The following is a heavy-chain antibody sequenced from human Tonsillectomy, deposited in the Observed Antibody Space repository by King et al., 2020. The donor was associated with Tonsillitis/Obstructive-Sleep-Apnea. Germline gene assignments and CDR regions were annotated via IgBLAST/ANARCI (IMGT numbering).Heavy chain of an antibody. J-gene: IGHJ3*02. CDR1: GFTFSSYG. CDR3: ARGGVQWELRGDAFDI. V-gene: IGHV3-33*01. D-gene: IGHD1-26*01. Sequence: VQLVESGGGVVQPGRSLRLSCAASGFTFSSYGMHWVRQAPGKGLEWVAGIWYDGSNKYYADSLKGRFTISRDNSKNTLYLQMNSLRAEDTAVYYCARGGVQWELRGDAFDIWGQGTMVTVSS. CDR2: IWYDGSNK.